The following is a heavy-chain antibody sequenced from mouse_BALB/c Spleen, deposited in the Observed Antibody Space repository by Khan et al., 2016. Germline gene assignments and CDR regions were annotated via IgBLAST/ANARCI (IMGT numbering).Heavy chain of an antibody. J-gene: IGHJ1*01. CDR1: GYTFTNYW. Sequence: QVQLQQSGAELVRPGTSVKISCKASGYTFTNYWLGWVKQRPGHGLEWIGDIYPGGGYTNYNEKFKGKATLTADTSSSTAYMQLSSLTSEDSAVYFCARFYYGSSYWYFDVWGQGTTLTVSS. CDR2: IYPGGGYT. V-gene: IGHV1-63*02. D-gene: IGHD1-1*01. CDR3: ARFYYGSSYWYFDV.